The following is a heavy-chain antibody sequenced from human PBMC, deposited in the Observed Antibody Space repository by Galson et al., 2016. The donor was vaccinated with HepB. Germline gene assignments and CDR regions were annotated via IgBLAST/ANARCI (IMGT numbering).Heavy chain of an antibody. V-gene: IGHV3-23*01. J-gene: IGHJ4*02. Sequence: SLRLSCAASGFTFSSYAMSWVRQAPGKGLEWVSTISGSGDYTDYADSVKGRFTISRDNSKNTLYLQMNSPRADDTAVHYCAKEGIAVARDFEYWGQGTLVTVSS. CDR1: GFTFSSYA. CDR2: ISGSGDYT. D-gene: IGHD6-19*01. CDR3: AKEGIAVARDFEY.